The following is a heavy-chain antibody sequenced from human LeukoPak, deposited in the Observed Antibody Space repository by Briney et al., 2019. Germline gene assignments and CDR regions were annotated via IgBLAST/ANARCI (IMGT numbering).Heavy chain of an antibody. CDR1: GFTFSSNG. D-gene: IGHD1-14*01. CDR2: IRYDGSNQ. CDR3: APRNRGY. J-gene: IGHJ4*02. Sequence: GGSLRLSCAASGFTFSSNGMHWVRQAPGKELEWVAFIRYDGSNQYYADSVKGRFTISRDNSKNTMYLQMNSLRPEDTAVYYCAPRNRGYWGQGTLVTVSS. V-gene: IGHV3-30*02.